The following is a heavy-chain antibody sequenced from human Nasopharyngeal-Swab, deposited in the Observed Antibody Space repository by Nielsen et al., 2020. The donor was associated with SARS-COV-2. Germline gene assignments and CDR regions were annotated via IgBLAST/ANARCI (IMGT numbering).Heavy chain of an antibody. CDR2: INHSGST. D-gene: IGHD1-26*01. Sequence: SQTLSLTGAVYGGSFSGYYWSWIRQPPGKGLEWIGEINHSGSTNYNPSLKSRVTISVDTSKNQFSLKLSSVTAADTAVYYCASGGSYFDYWGQGTLVTVSS. J-gene: IGHJ4*02. V-gene: IGHV4-34*01. CDR1: GGSFSGYY. CDR3: ASGGSYFDY.